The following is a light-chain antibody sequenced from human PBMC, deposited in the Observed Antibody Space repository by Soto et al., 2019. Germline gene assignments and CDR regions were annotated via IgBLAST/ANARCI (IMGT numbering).Light chain of an antibody. CDR2: GAS. Sequence: DMQMTQSPSSLSASVGDRVTITCRPSQTIDNYLNWYQHKPGKAPKLLIYGASTLQSGVSSTFTCIASGTDFTLTIDNLPAEDFATYYWQQTYAIPFAFGKGTKL. J-gene: IGKJ2*01. V-gene: IGKV1-39*01. CDR1: QTIDNY. CDR3: QQTYAIPFA.